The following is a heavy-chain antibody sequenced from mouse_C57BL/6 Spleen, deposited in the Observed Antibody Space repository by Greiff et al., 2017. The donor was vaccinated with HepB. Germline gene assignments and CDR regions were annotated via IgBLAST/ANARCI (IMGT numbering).Heavy chain of an antibody. CDR2: INPNNGGT. V-gene: IGHV1-18*01. CDR1: GYTFTDYN. CDR3: ARENYDGSLYAMDY. Sequence: VQLQQSGPELVKPGASVKIPCKASGYTFTDYNMDWVKQSHGKSLEWIGDINPNNGGTIYNQKFKGKATLTVDKSSSTAYMELRSLTSEDTAVYYCARENYDGSLYAMDYWGQGTSVTVSS. J-gene: IGHJ4*01. D-gene: IGHD1-1*01.